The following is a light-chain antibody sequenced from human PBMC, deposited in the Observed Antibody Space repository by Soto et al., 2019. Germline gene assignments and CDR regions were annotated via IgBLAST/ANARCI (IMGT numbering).Light chain of an antibody. V-gene: IGKV3-15*01. CDR2: GAS. Sequence: EIVMTQSPATLSVSPGERATLSCRASQSVSTNFAWYQQKPGQAPRLLIYGASTRATGIPARFSGSGSGTEFTLTISSLQSEDSAVYYCQQYHNWPPYTFGQGTKLEI. CDR3: QQYHNWPPYT. J-gene: IGKJ2*01. CDR1: QSVSTN.